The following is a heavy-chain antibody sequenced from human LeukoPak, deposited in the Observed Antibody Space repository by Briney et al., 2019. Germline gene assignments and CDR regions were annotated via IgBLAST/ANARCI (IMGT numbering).Heavy chain of an antibody. Sequence: GGSLRLSCAASGFTVSSNYMSWVRQAPGKGLEWVSVIYSGGSTYYADSVKGRFTISRDNSKNTLYLQMNSLRAEDTAVYYCARDDYDSSGYYSRCFQHWGQGTLVTVSS. J-gene: IGHJ1*01. D-gene: IGHD3-22*01. CDR3: ARDDYDSSGYYSRCFQH. CDR2: IYSGGST. CDR1: GFTVSSNY. V-gene: IGHV3-53*01.